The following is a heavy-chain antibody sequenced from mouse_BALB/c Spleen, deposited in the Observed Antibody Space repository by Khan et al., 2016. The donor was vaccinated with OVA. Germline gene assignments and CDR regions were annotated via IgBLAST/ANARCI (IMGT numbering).Heavy chain of an antibody. CDR3: ARRSV. Sequence: EVQLQESGPGLVKPSQSLSLTCTVTGYSITSDYAWNWIRQFPGNKLEWMGYITYSGSTSYNSSLKSRFSITRDTSKNQFFLQVDSVTTEDAATYFCARRSVWGAGTTVTVSS. CDR2: ITYSGST. CDR1: GYSITSDYA. J-gene: IGHJ1*01. V-gene: IGHV3-2*02.